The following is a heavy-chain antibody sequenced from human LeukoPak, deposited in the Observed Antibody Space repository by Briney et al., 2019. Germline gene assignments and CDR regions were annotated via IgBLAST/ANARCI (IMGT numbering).Heavy chain of an antibody. V-gene: IGHV1-3*03. D-gene: IGHD2-15*01. CDR1: GYTFTSYA. Sequence: ASVKVSCKASGYTFTSYAMHWVRQAPGQRLEWMGWINAGNGNTKYSQEFQGRVTITRDTSASTAYMELSSLRSEDMAVYYCARGSPDVRVAATLFFGWFDPWGQGTLVTVSS. CDR2: INAGNGNT. CDR3: ARGSPDVRVAATLFFGWFDP. J-gene: IGHJ5*02.